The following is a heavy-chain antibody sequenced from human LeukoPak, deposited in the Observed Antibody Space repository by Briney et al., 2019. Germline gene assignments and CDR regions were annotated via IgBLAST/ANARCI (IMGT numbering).Heavy chain of an antibody. J-gene: IGHJ6*02. CDR1: GFTFSSYW. CDR3: AVGGSGMDV. V-gene: IGHV3-7*01. Sequence: GGSLRLSCAASGFTFSSYWMTWVRQAPGKGLEWVANIGQDGSEKYYVDSVKGRFTISRDNAKKSLYLQMNSLRADDTALYYCAVGGSGMDVWGQGTSVTVSS. D-gene: IGHD3-16*01. CDR2: IGQDGSEK.